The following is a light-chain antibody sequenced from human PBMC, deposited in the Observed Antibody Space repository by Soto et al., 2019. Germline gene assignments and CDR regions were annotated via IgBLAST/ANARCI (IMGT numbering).Light chain of an antibody. CDR3: LQVYNYPLT. J-gene: IGKJ4*01. Sequence: IQMTQSPSSLSASVGDRVTITCRASQSISSYLNWYQQKPGKAPKLLIYAASSLQSGVPSTFSGSGSGTDFTLTISSLQPEDFATYYCLQVYNYPLTFGGGTKVDIK. V-gene: IGKV1-6*01. CDR2: AAS. CDR1: QSISSY.